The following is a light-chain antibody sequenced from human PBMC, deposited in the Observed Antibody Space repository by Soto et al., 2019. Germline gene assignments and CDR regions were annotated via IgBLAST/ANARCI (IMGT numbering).Light chain of an antibody. Sequence: EIVLTQSPGTLSLSPGERATLSCRASQSVSSSYLAWYQQKPGQAPRLLIYGTSSRDTAIPDRFSGSGSGTDFTLTISSLEPEDFAVYYCQQYGSSSWTFGQGTKVEIK. J-gene: IGKJ1*01. CDR1: QSVSSSY. CDR2: GTS. CDR3: QQYGSSSWT. V-gene: IGKV3-20*01.